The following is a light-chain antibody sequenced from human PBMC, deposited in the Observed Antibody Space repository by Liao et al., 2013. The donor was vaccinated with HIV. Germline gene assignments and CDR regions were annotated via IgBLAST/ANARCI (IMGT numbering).Light chain of an antibody. Sequence: SYELTQPPSVSVSPGQTASITCSGDKLGDEYASWYQQKPGQSPVLVIYQDTRRPSGIPERFSGSNSGNTATLTINRVEAGDEADYYCQVWDSSSDHLWVFGGGTKLTVL. CDR2: QDT. CDR3: QVWDSSSDHLWV. J-gene: IGLJ3*02. V-gene: IGLV3-1*01. CDR1: KLGDEY.